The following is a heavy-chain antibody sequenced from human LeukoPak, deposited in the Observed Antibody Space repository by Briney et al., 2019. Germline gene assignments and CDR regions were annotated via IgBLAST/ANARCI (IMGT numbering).Heavy chain of an antibody. Sequence: GGSLRLSCAASGFTFSSYAMHWVRQAPGKGLEWVAVISYEGSNKYYADSVKGRFTISRDNSKKTLYLQMNSLRAEDSAVYCCARDAITMIVVAPDYWGQGTLVTVSS. CDR3: ARDAITMIVVAPDY. D-gene: IGHD3-22*01. CDR1: GFTFSSYA. CDR2: ISYEGSNK. V-gene: IGHV3-30*04. J-gene: IGHJ4*02.